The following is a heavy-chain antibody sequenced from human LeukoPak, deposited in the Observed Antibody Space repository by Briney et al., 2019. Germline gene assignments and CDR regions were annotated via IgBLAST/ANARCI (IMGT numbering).Heavy chain of an antibody. CDR3: ARDLGLNSGWYPGDY. CDR1: GFTVSSNY. J-gene: IGHJ4*02. CDR2: IYSGGST. V-gene: IGHV3-66*01. D-gene: IGHD6-19*01. Sequence: GGSLRLSCAASGFTVSSNYMSWVRQAPGKGLEWVSVIYSGGSTYYADSVKGRFTISIDNSKNTLSLKMNSLRAEDTAVSYCARDLGLNSGWYPGDYWGQGTLVTVSS.